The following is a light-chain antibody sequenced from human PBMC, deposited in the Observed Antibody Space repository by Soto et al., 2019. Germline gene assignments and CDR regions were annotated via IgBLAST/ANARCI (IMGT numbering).Light chain of an antibody. Sequence: MTQSPSSVSPGDRAILSCRAGQGVTTNFAWYQQKSGQSPRLLIYDVSHRATGVPARFSGTGSETDFTLTISGLQSEDSAVYFCQQYNNWPFSFGQGTRLEIK. J-gene: IGKJ5*01. CDR3: QQYNNWPFS. V-gene: IGKV3-15*01. CDR2: DVS. CDR1: QGVTTN.